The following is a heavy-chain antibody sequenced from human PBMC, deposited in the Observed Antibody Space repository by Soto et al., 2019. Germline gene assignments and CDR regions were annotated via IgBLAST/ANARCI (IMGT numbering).Heavy chain of an antibody. CDR2: ISSAGDSS. Sequence: LRLSCAASGFTFSSYEMNWVRQAPGKTLEWVSYISSAGDSSYYADSVKSRFTISRDNAKNSLYLQMNSLRVEDTAVYYCARVYCSTTTCHVQAFDSWGQGTLVTVSS. CDR3: ARVYCSTTTCHVQAFDS. V-gene: IGHV3-48*03. D-gene: IGHD2-2*01. CDR1: GFTFSSYE. J-gene: IGHJ4*02.